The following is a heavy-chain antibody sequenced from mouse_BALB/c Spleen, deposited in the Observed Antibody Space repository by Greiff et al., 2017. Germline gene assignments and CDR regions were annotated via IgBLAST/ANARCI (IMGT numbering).Heavy chain of an antibody. D-gene: IGHD1-1*01. V-gene: IGHV1-9*01. CDR1: GYTFSSYW. Sequence: VQLQESGAELMKPGASVKISCKATGYTFSSYWIEWVKQRPGHGLEWIGEILPGSGSTNYNEKFKGKATFTADTSSNTAYMQLSSLTSEDSAVYYCARSSPYWYFDVWGAGTTVTVSS. CDR3: ARSSPYWYFDV. J-gene: IGHJ1*01. CDR2: ILPGSGST.